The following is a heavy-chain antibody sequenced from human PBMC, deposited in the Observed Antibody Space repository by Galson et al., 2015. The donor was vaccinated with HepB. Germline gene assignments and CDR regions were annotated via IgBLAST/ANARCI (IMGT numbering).Heavy chain of an antibody. D-gene: IGHD3-3*01. V-gene: IGHV3-49*03. CDR2: IRSKAYGGTT. Sequence: SLRLSCAASGFTFGDYAMSWFRQAPGKGLEWVGFIRSKAYGGTTEYAASVKGRFTISRDDSKSIAYLQMNSLKTEDTTVYYCTRGRFLEWLFPPGYWGQGTLVTVSS. J-gene: IGHJ4*02. CDR1: GFTFGDYA. CDR3: TRGRFLEWLFPPGY.